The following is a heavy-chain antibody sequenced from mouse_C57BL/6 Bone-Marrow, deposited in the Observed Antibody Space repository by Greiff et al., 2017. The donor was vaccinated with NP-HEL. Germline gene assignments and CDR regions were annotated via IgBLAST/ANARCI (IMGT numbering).Heavy chain of an antibody. CDR1: GYAFTSYW. Sequence: VQLQQPGAELVKPGASVKVSCKASGYAFTSYWMHWVKQRPGQGLEWIGRIHPSDSDTNYNQKFKGKATLTVDKSSSTAYMQLSSLTSEDSAVYYCAIWLNYARYYYAMDYWGQGTSVTVSS. J-gene: IGHJ4*01. D-gene: IGHD1-1*01. V-gene: IGHV1-74*01. CDR2: IHPSDSDT. CDR3: AIWLNYARYYYAMDY.